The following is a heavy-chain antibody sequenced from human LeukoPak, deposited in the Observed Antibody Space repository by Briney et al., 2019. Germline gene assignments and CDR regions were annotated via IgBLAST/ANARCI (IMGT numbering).Heavy chain of an antibody. J-gene: IGHJ4*02. V-gene: IGHV4-39*01. CDR2: IYYSGST. D-gene: IGHD3-3*01. Sequence: SETLSLTCTVSGGSISSSSYYWGWIRQPPGKGLEWIGSIYYSGSTYYNPSLKSRVTISVDTSKNQFSLKLSSVTAADTAVYYCASRGALEWLFSYFDYWGQGTLVTVSS. CDR1: GGSISSSSYY. CDR3: ASRGALEWLFSYFDY.